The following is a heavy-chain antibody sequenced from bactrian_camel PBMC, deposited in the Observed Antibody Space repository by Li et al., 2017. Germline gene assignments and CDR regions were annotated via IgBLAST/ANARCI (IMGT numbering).Heavy chain of an antibody. D-gene: IGHD4*01. J-gene: IGHJ4*01. Sequence: QVQLVESGGGSVQPGESLRLACTTSGLTFDDYALGWYRQAPGKEREAISCINWSGGSTYYADSVKGRFTLSLDRDKRTVSLQMNSLKPEDTAIYYCAPRIRNATTCSPAPNNVWGQGTQVTVS. CDR1: GLTFDDYA. V-gene: IGHV3S60*01. CDR2: INWSGGST. CDR3: APRIRNATTCSPAPNNV.